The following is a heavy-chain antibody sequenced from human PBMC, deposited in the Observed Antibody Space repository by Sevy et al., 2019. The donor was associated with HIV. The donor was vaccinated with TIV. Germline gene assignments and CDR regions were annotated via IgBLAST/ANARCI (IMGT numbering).Heavy chain of an antibody. CDR3: ARGGRYYDKGMDV. J-gene: IGHJ6*02. Sequence: ASVKVSCRASGGTFSSYTINWVRQAPGQGLEWMGEIIPIFGTANYAQKLQGRVTIIADESTTTAYMELSSLRSEDTAVYYCARGGRYYDKGMDVWGQGTTVTVSS. CDR2: IIPIFGTA. V-gene: IGHV1-69*13. D-gene: IGHD3-22*01. CDR1: GGTFSSYT.